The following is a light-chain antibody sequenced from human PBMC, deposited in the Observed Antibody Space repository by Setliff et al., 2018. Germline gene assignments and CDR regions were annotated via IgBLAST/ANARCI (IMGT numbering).Light chain of an antibody. V-gene: IGLV2-14*01. J-gene: IGLJ2*01. Sequence: QSVLTQPAAVSGSPGQSIAISCTGTTSDVGGYDYVSWYQHHPGKAPKLIIFEVTKRPSGVSDRFSGSKSGNTASLTISGLQAEDEADYYCLSYTSETTHALFGGGTKVTVL. CDR1: TSDVGGYDY. CDR3: LSYTSETTHAL. CDR2: EVT.